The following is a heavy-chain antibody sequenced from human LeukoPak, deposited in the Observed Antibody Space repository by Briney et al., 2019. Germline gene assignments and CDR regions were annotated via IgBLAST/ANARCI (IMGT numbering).Heavy chain of an antibody. D-gene: IGHD2-8*01. CDR2: IYPDDSDT. V-gene: IGHV5-51*01. Sequence: GDSLKLSCNLTAYTFSSYSIGWERQMPWKGLEWMGIIYPDDSDTRYSPSFQGQVTISADKSISTAYLQWSSLKASDTAMYYCARLAYCSNDVCYSNYYYSMDVWGKGTTVTVSS. CDR1: AYTFSSYS. CDR3: ARLAYCSNDVCYSNYYYSMDV. J-gene: IGHJ6*03.